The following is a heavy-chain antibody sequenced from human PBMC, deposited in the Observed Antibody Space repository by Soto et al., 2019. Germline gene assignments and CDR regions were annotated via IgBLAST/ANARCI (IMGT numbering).Heavy chain of an antibody. CDR1: GGSFSGYY. J-gene: IGHJ4*02. D-gene: IGHD6-13*01. CDR3: ARGVSSWYPKIDY. Sequence: SETLSLTCAVYGGSFSGYYWSWIRQPPGKGLEWIGEINHSGSTNYNPSLKSRVTISVDTSKNQFSLKLSSVTAADTAVYYCARGVSSWYPKIDYWGQGTLVTVSS. V-gene: IGHV4-34*01. CDR2: INHSGST.